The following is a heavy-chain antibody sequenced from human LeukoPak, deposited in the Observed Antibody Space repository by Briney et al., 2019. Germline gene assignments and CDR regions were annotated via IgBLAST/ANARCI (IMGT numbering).Heavy chain of an antibody. J-gene: IGHJ4*02. Sequence: GGSLRLSCAASGFTFSHYAMSWVRQAPGKGLEWVSIITFDGGNTYYSSVKGRFTISRDNSRNSLYLQMNSLRTEDTALYYCAKDMAYSISWCLDYWGQGTLVTVSS. CDR3: AKDMAYSISWCLDY. D-gene: IGHD6-13*01. CDR1: GFTFSHYA. V-gene: IGHV3-43*02. CDR2: ITFDGGNT.